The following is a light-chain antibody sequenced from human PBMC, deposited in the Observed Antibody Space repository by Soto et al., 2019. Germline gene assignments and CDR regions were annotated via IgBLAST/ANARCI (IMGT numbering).Light chain of an antibody. CDR2: RAS. CDR1: QSLGGN. CDR3: HQYNNWPPWT. Sequence: EIVMTQSPATLAVSPGDTATLSCRASQSLGGNLAWYQQKPGQAPRLRIFRASSRAKGVPARFSASGSGTEFTLAISGLQSEDFAVNYCHQYNNWPPWTFGLGTKVEIK. V-gene: IGKV3-15*01. J-gene: IGKJ1*01.